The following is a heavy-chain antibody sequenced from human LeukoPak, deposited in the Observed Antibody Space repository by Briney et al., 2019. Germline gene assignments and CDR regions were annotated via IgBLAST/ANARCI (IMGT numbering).Heavy chain of an antibody. CDR2: IRRKAKSYAT. CDR1: GFTFSGSA. D-gene: IGHD3-10*01. Sequence: GGSLRLSCAASGFTFSGSAMHWVRQASGKGLEWVGRIRRKAKSYATAYAASVKGRFTISRDDSKNTAYLQMNSLKTEDTAVYYCTGALLWFGELSNYYYYYGMGVWGKGTTVTVSS. CDR3: TGALLWFGELSNYYYYYGMGV. J-gene: IGHJ6*04. V-gene: IGHV3-73*01.